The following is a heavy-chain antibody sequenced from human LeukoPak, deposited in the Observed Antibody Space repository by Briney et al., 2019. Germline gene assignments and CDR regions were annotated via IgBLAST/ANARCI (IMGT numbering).Heavy chain of an antibody. D-gene: IGHD3-3*01. CDR3: ALQPPGYDFWSGSVNGKSTSLSLDHWFDP. J-gene: IGHJ5*02. V-gene: IGHV3-23*01. CDR1: GFSFSSYA. Sequence: GGSLRLSCTASGFSFSSYAMSWVRQAPGKGPEWVSGISASSDNTNYADSVKGRFTISRDNSKNTLFLQMKSLRAEDTAVYYCALQPPGYDFWSGSVNGKSTSLSLDHWFDPWGQGTLVTVSS. CDR2: ISASSDNT.